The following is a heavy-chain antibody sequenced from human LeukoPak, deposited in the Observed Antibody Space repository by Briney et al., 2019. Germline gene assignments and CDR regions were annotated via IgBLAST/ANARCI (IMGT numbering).Heavy chain of an antibody. J-gene: IGHJ6*03. D-gene: IGHD5-12*01. Sequence: GESLKISCAASGFTFSSYGMHWVRQAPGKGLEWVAFIRYDDGSNKYYADSVKGRFTISRDNSKNTLYLQMNSLRAEDTAVYYCAKDRDVVAQKSGYDPSSYYYYMDVWGKGTTVTVSS. CDR3: AKDRDVVAQKSGYDPSSYYYYMDV. V-gene: IGHV3-30*02. CDR1: GFTFSSYG. CDR2: IRYDDGSNK.